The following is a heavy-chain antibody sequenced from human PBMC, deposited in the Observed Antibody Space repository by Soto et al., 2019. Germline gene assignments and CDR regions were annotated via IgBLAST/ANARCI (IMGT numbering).Heavy chain of an antibody. CDR3: ASDLSGRADV. D-gene: IGHD3-10*01. V-gene: IGHV3-74*01. Sequence: RRLSCAASGFTFSSYWMHWVRQAPGKGLVWVSRMNEDGGTTDYADSVKGRFTISRDNAKNTLYLQMNSLRVEDTAVYYCASDLSGRADVWGQGTTVTVSS. CDR2: MNEDGGTT. CDR1: GFTFSSYW. J-gene: IGHJ6*02.